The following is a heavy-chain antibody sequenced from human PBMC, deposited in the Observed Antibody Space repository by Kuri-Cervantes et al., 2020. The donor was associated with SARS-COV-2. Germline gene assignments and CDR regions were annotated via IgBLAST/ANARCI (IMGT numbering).Heavy chain of an antibody. CDR3: AKDLGGSGWHPVDY. CDR2: ISGSGGST. Sequence: GQSLKLSCAASGFTFSSYAMSWVRQAPGKGLEWVSAISGSGGSTYYADSVKGRFTISRDNSKNTLYLQMNSLRAEDTAVYYCAKDLGGSGWHPVDYWGQGTLVTVSS. V-gene: IGHV3-23*01. J-gene: IGHJ4*02. CDR1: GFTFSSYA. D-gene: IGHD6-19*01.